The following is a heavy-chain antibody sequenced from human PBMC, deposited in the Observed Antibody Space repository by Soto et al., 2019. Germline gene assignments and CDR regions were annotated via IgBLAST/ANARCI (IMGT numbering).Heavy chain of an antibody. D-gene: IGHD2-15*01. CDR1: GGTFSSYA. Sequence: QVQLVQSGAEVKKPGSSVKVSCKASGGTFSSYAISWVRQAPGQGLEWMGGIIPIFGTANYAQKFQGRVMITADKSTSTAYMELSSLRSEDTAVYYCARSYCSGGSCYSPAYYYYGMDVWGQGTTVTVSS. J-gene: IGHJ6*02. CDR3: ARSYCSGGSCYSPAYYYYGMDV. CDR2: IIPIFGTA. V-gene: IGHV1-69*06.